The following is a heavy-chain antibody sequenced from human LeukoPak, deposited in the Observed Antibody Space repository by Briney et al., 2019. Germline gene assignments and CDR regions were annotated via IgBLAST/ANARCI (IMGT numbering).Heavy chain of an antibody. CDR2: ISGSGGST. CDR1: GFTFSSYA. V-gene: IGHV3-23*01. J-gene: IGHJ3*02. Sequence: GGSLRLSCAASGFTFSSYAMSWVRQAPGKGLEWVSAISGSGGSTYYADSVKGRFTISRDNSKNTLYLQMNSLRAEDTAVYYCAKDAGGARDSYKRKHDAFDIWGQGTMVTVSS. CDR3: AKDAGGARDSYKRKHDAFDI. D-gene: IGHD5-24*01.